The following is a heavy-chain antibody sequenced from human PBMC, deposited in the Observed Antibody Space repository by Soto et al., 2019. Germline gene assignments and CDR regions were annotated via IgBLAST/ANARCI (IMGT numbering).Heavy chain of an antibody. V-gene: IGHV1-18*01. Sequence: QVQLVQSGAEVKKPGASVKVSCKASGYTFTSYGISWVRQAPGQGLEWMGWISAYNGNTNYAQKLQGRATMTTDTSTNTAYMELRSLRSDDTAVYYCARDMYYYGSGPGYYYYYMDVWGKGTTVTVSS. CDR1: GYTFTSYG. J-gene: IGHJ6*03. D-gene: IGHD3-10*01. CDR2: ISAYNGNT. CDR3: ARDMYYYGSGPGYYYYYMDV.